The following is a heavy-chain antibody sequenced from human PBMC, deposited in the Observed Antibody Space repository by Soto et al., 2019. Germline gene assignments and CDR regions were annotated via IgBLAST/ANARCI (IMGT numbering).Heavy chain of an antibody. CDR2: ISGSGTSSI. J-gene: IGHJ4*02. D-gene: IGHD3-10*01. V-gene: IGHV3-11*01. CDR1: GLIFSYSY. CDR3: ASNGGLNY. Sequence: QVQLVQSGGGLVKPGGSLRLSCTASGLIFSYSYMSWIRQAPGKGLEWVSYISGSGTSSIHYADSVKGRFTISRDNAKNSLYLQMENLRPDDTAVYYCASNGGLNYWGQGTLVIVSS.